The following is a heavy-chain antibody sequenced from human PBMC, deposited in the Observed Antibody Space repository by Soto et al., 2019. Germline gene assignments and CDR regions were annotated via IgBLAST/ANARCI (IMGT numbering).Heavy chain of an antibody. J-gene: IGHJ1*01. CDR1: GGSINSADYY. V-gene: IGHV4-30-4*01. CDR3: VTPIPVTMGCTVA. D-gene: IGHD2-2*02. Sequence: SETLSLTCSVSGGSINSADYYWSWVRQPPGKGLEWIGYIYYSGSTYFNPSLKSRVTISKDTSRNQFSLRLSSVTAADTAGYYCVTPIPVTMGCTVARG. CDR2: IYYSGST.